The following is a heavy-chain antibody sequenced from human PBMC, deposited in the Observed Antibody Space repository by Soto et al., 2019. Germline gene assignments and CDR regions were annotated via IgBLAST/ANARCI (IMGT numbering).Heavy chain of an antibody. CDR1: GGSISSGGYY. V-gene: IGHV4-31*03. CDR2: IYYSGST. CDR3: AREDPLHYYGMDV. Sequence: QVQLQESGPGLVKPSQTLSLTCTVSGGSISSGGYYWSWIRQHPGKGLEWIGYIYYSGSTYYNPSLTSRVTISVDTSKNQFSLKLSSVTAADTALYYCAREDPLHYYGMDVWGQGTTVTVSS. J-gene: IGHJ6*02.